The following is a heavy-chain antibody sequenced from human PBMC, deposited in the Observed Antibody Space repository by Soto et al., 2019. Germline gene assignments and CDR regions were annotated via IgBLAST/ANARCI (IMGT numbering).Heavy chain of an antibody. CDR3: ARVLKRDIVATDEDAFDT. J-gene: IGHJ3*02. CDR1: GFTFSSYW. CDR2: INSDGSST. Sequence: GGSLRLSCAASGFTFSSYWMHWVRQAPGKGLVWVSRINSDGSSTSYADSVKGRFTISRDNAKNTLYLQMNSLRAEDTAVYYCARVLKRDIVATDEDAFDTWGQGTMVTVSS. D-gene: IGHD5-12*01. V-gene: IGHV3-74*01.